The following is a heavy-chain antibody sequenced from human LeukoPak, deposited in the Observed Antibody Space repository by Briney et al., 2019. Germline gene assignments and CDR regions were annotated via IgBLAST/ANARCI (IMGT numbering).Heavy chain of an antibody. J-gene: IGHJ4*02. D-gene: IGHD6-19*01. CDR2: ISAYNGNT. Sequence: ASVKVSCKASGYTFTNYGFSWVRQAPGQGLEWMGWISAYNGNTNYAQKLQGRVTMTTDTSTSTAYMELRSLRSDDTAVYYCARNNGGDSSGWGNDYWGQGTLVTVPS. CDR3: ARNNGGDSSGWGNDY. V-gene: IGHV1-18*01. CDR1: GYTFTNYG.